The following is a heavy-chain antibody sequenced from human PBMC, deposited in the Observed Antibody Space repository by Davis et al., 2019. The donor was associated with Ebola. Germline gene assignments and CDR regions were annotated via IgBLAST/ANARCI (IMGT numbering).Heavy chain of an antibody. CDR2: IYHSGST. CDR3: ARDSLHDNRWYYFDY. D-gene: IGHD3-22*01. J-gene: IGHJ4*02. CDR1: GGSISSSNW. Sequence: PGGSLRLSCAVSGGSISSSNWWSWVRQPPGKGLEWIGEIYHSGSTNYNPSLKSRVTISVDTSKNQFSLKLSSVTAADTAVYYCARDSLHDNRWYYFDYWGQGTLVTVSS. V-gene: IGHV4-4*02.